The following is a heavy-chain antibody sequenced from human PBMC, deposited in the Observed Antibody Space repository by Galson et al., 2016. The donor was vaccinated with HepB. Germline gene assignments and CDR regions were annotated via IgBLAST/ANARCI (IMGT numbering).Heavy chain of an antibody. CDR3: AKRGDGGSLDF. V-gene: IGHV3-23*01. CDR2: ISGSGASA. J-gene: IGHJ4*02. CDR1: GFTFSSYV. Sequence: SLRLSCAASGFTFSSYVMTWVRQAPGKGLEWVSSISGSGASAYYADSVKGRFTITRDNRKNTHFLQMDSLRGDDTALYYCAKRGDGGSLDFWGQGTLVTVS. D-gene: IGHD3-16*01.